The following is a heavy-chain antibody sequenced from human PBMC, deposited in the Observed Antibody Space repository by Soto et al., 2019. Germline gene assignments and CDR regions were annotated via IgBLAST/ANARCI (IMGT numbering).Heavy chain of an antibody. D-gene: IGHD6-19*01. CDR3: ARDSGGLLVY. V-gene: IGHV1-3*01. CDR2: INAGNGDT. Sequence: QVQLVQSGAEVKKPGASVKVSCKTSGYTFTSNAMHWVRQAPGQRLEWMGWINAGNGDTKYSRKFQGRVTITRDTSAGTAYMEVSSLRSEDTAVYYCARDSGGLLVYWGQGTLVTVSS. CDR1: GYTFTSNA. J-gene: IGHJ4*02.